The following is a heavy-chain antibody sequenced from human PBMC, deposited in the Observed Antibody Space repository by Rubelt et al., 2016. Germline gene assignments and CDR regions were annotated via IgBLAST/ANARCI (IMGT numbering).Heavy chain of an antibody. J-gene: IGHJ4*02. CDR1: GYTFTSYA. D-gene: IGHD5-24*01. CDR2: INPSGGAT. Sequence: QVQLVQSGGEVKKPGASLKVSCKTSGYTFTSYAMHWVRQAPGQRLEWMGIINPSGGATSYAEKFHGRLTITRDTATSQVNMELSSLRADDTAVYYWARGAHLDGYNWRGKGDYWGLGTLVTVSS. V-gene: IGHV1-46*03. CDR3: ARGAHLDGYNWRGKGDY.